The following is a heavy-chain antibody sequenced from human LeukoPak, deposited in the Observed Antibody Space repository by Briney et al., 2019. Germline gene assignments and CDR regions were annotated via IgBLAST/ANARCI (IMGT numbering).Heavy chain of an antibody. CDR3: ARDMGSSWYDYYYYYGMDV. J-gene: IGHJ6*02. V-gene: IGHV3-74*01. D-gene: IGHD6-13*01. Sequence: GGSLRLSCTASGFRFSDFWMHWVRQAPGKGLVWVSRIRGDWHDTTYADSVKGRFTISRDNAKNSLYLQMNSLRAEDTAVYYCARDMGSSWYDYYYYYGMDVWGQGTTVTVSS. CDR2: IRGDWHDT. CDR1: GFRFSDFW.